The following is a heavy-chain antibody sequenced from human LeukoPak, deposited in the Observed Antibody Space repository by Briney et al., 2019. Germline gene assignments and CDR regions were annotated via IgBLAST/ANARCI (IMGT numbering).Heavy chain of an antibody. CDR2: IYHSGST. J-gene: IGHJ6*02. Sequence: PSETLSLTCAVSGGSISSSNWWSWVRQPPGKGLEWIGQIYHSGSTNYNPSLKSRVTISVDRSKNQFSLKLSSVTAADTAVYYCAREEAHLYGDLRPTFGMDVWGQGTTVTVSS. D-gene: IGHD4-17*01. CDR3: AREEAHLYGDLRPTFGMDV. V-gene: IGHV4-4*02. CDR1: GGSISSSNW.